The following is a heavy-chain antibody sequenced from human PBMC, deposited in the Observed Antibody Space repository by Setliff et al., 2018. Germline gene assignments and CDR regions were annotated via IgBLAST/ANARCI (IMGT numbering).Heavy chain of an antibody. CDR2: ICHSGST. D-gene: IGHD6-13*01. J-gene: IGHJ5*02. Sequence: SETLSLTCTVSGYSISSGYCWGWIRQPPGKGLEWIGNICHSGSTYYNPSLKSRVTISVDKSKNQFSLKLSSVTAADTAVYYCASHSSSWYHWGQGTLVTVSS. CDR1: GYSISSGYC. V-gene: IGHV4-38-2*02. CDR3: ASHSSSWYH.